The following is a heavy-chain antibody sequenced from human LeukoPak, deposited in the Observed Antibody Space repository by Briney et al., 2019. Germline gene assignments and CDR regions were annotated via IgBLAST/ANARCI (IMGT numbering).Heavy chain of an antibody. J-gene: IGHJ4*02. CDR3: AVGMTMAAMGDC. Sequence: GASVKVSCKASGYTFTFYYLQWVRQAPGQGLEWMGWISPNSGGIHYAQKFQGRVTMTRDTSINTAYMELSRLRSDDTAGYYCAVGMTMAAMGDCWGQGTLVTVSS. V-gene: IGHV1-2*02. CDR1: GYTFTFYY. CDR2: ISPNSGGI. D-gene: IGHD6-19*01.